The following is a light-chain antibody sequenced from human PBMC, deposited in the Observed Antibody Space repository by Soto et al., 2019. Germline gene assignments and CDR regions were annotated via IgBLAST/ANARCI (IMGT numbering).Light chain of an antibody. Sequence: QSALTQPASVSGSPGQSITISCTGTSSDVGSYNLVSWYQQHPGKAPKLMIYKVSKRPSGVSNRFSGSKSGNTASLTISGLQAEDEADYYCCSYAGPWVFGGGTKLTVL. CDR1: SSDVGSYNL. J-gene: IGLJ3*02. CDR3: CSYAGPWV. CDR2: KVS. V-gene: IGLV2-23*02.